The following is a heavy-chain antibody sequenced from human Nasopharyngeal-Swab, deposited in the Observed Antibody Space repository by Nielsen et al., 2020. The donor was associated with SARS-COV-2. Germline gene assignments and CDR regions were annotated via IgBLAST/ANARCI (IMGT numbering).Heavy chain of an antibody. V-gene: IGHV3-30*04. J-gene: IGHJ4*02. CDR2: ISHDGSQE. Sequence: GESLKIFCAASGFTFNNYALQWVRQAAGKGLEWVAIISHDGSQELYAESVRGRFTISRDNSKNAIYLQMNSLSAEDTALYYCARLVALYCSDGACFSDSWGQGTLVTVSS. D-gene: IGHD2-15*01. CDR1: GFTFNNYA. CDR3: ARLVALYCSDGACFSDS.